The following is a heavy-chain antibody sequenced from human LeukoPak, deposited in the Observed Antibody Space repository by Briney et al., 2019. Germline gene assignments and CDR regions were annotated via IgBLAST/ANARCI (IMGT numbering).Heavy chain of an antibody. D-gene: IGHD3-22*01. Sequence: ASVKVSCKASGGTFSTSAISWVRQAPGQGLEWMGGIIPIFGTANYAQKFQGRVTITADESTSTAYMELSSLRSEDTAVYYCARAPPYYYDSSGPNDAFDIWGQGTMVTVSS. CDR3: ARAPPYYYDSSGPNDAFDI. CDR2: IIPIFGTA. V-gene: IGHV1-69*01. J-gene: IGHJ3*02. CDR1: GGTFSTSA.